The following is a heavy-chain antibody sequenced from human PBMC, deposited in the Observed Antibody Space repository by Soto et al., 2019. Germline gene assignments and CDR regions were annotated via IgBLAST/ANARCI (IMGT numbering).Heavy chain of an antibody. CDR3: ARDHLPGFEPYYYYYGMDV. Sequence: ASVKVSCKASGYTFTSYYIHWVRQAPGQGLEWMGIINPSGGSTSYAQKFQGRVTMTRDTSTSTVYMELSSLRSEDTAVYYCARDHLPGFEPYYYYYGMDVWGQGTTVTVSS. CDR1: GYTFTSYY. V-gene: IGHV1-46*01. J-gene: IGHJ6*02. CDR2: INPSGGST.